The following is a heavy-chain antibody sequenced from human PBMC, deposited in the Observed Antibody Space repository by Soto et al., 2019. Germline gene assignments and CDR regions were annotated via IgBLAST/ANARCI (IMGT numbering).Heavy chain of an antibody. CDR1: GFTFSSYG. D-gene: IGHD5-18*01. V-gene: IGHV3-30*18. Sequence: PGGSLRLSCAASGFTFSSYGMHWVRQAPGKGLEWVAVISYDGSNKYYADSVKGRFTISRDNSKNTLYLQMNSLRAEDTAVYYCAKADTAMRHYCYTGMDVWGQVTTGSGSS. CDR3: AKADTAMRHYCYTGMDV. J-gene: IGHJ6*02. CDR2: ISYDGSNK.